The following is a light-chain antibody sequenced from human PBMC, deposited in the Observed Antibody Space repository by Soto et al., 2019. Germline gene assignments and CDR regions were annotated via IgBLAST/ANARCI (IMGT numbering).Light chain of an antibody. CDR2: WAS. CDR3: HQYYGTPYT. V-gene: IGKV4-1*01. CDR1: QSVLYSSNNKNY. Sequence: DIVMTQSPDSRAVSLGERATFNCKSSQSVLYSSNNKNYLSWYQQKPGQPPKLLIYWASTRESGVPDRFSGSGSGTDFTLTISSLQAEDVAVYYCHQYYGTPYTFGQGTKLEIK. J-gene: IGKJ2*01.